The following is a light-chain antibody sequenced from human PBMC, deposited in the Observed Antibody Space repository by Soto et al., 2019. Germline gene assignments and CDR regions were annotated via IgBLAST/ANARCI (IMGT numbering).Light chain of an antibody. V-gene: IGKV1-27*01. J-gene: IGKJ1*01. Sequence: IRMTLSPSSVSASVGDRVTITFRASQGILTYLAWYQQKPGQVPELLIHAASTLQPGVPSRFSGSGSGTEFTHTINSLQPEDVATYYCQKYDSAPWTFGQRTKVDI. CDR1: QGILTY. CDR2: AAS. CDR3: QKYDSAPWT.